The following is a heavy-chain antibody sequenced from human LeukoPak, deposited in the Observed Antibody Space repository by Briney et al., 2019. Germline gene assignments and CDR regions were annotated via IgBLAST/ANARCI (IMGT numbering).Heavy chain of an antibody. J-gene: IGHJ6*02. CDR3: ARESRSYGRNYYGMDV. D-gene: IGHD4-17*01. CDR2: IYYSGST. V-gene: IGHV4-31*03. Sequence: PSETLSLTCTVSGGSISSGGYYWSWIRQHPGKGLEWIGYIYYSGSTYYNPSLKSRVTISVDTSKNQFSLKLSSVTAADTAVYYCARESRSYGRNYYGMDVWGQGTTVTVSS. CDR1: GGSISSGGYY.